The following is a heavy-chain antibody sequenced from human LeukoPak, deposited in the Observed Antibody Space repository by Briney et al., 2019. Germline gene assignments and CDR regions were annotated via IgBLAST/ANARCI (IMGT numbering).Heavy chain of an antibody. CDR3: ARATNWGWYLDY. D-gene: IGHD7-27*01. CDR1: GGTFSSYA. J-gene: IGHJ4*02. CDR2: IIPIFGTA. Sequence: RASVKVSCKASGGTFSSYAISWVRQAPGQGLEWMGGIIPIFGTANYAQKFQGRVTITADESTSTAYMELSSLRSEDTAVYYCARATNWGWYLDYWGQGTPVTVSS. V-gene: IGHV1-69*13.